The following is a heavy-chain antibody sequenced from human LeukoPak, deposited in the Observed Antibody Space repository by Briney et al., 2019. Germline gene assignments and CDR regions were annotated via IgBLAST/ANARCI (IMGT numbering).Heavy chain of an antibody. J-gene: IGHJ4*02. CDR1: GGSISSYY. CDR2: INHSGST. CDR3: ARDRRYYYGSGSYYFDY. V-gene: IGHV4-34*01. D-gene: IGHD3-10*01. Sequence: PSETLSLTCTVSGGSISSYYWSWIRQPPGKGLEWIGEINHSGSTNYNPSLKSRVTISVDTSKNQFSLKLSSVTAADTAVYYCARDRRYYYGSGSYYFDYWGQGTLVTVSS.